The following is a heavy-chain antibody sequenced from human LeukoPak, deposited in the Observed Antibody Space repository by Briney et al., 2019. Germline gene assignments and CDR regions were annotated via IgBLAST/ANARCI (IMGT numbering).Heavy chain of an antibody. J-gene: IGHJ4*02. CDR3: ASEWELRFDY. D-gene: IGHD1-26*01. CDR1: GFTFSSYA. CDR2: IYDDGSA. Sequence: GGSLRLSCAASGFTFSSYAMSWVRQAPGKGLEWVSVIYDDGSAYYADSVKGRFTISRDNSQNTVSLQMISLRAEDTAVYYCASEWELRFDYWGQGTLVTVSS. V-gene: IGHV3-53*01.